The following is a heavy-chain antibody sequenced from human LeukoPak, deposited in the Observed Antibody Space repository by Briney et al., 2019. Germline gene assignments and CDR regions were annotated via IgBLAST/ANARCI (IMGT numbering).Heavy chain of an antibody. CDR1: GFTFSSYW. V-gene: IGHV3-7*03. CDR3: AKGRPTVAGTGYLDY. CDR2: IKQDGSEK. Sequence: PGGSLRLSCAASGFTFSSYWMSWVRQAPGKGLEWVANIKQDGSEKYYVDSVKGRFTISRDNSKNTLYLQMNSLRAEDTAVYYCAKGRPTVAGTGYLDYWGQRTLVTVSS. J-gene: IGHJ4*02. D-gene: IGHD6-19*01.